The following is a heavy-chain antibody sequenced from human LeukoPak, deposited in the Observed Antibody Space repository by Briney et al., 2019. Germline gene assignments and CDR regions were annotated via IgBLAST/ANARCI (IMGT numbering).Heavy chain of an antibody. D-gene: IGHD6-13*01. CDR2: IKQDGSEK. Sequence: GGSLRLSCAASGFTFSSYWMSWVRQAPGKGLEWVANIKQDGSEKYYVDSVKGRFTISRDNAKNSLYLQMNSLRAEDTAVYYCAREGYSSGWYQEPNFDYWGQGTLVTVSS. CDR3: AREGYSSGWYQEPNFDY. CDR1: GFTFSSYW. V-gene: IGHV3-7*03. J-gene: IGHJ4*02.